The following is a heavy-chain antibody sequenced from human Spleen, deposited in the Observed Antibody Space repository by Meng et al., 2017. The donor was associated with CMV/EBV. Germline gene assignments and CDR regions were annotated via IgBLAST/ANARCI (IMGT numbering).Heavy chain of an antibody. Sequence: SLKISCAASGFTFSSYAMHWVRQAPGKGLEWVALISSDGNNKYFAESVKGRFTISRDNSKNTLYLQMNTLRPEDTAVYFCARAYDSSRYSRFFDYWGQGTLVTVSS. J-gene: IGHJ4*02. V-gene: IGHV3-30*04. D-gene: IGHD3-22*01. CDR1: GFTFSSYA. CDR3: ARAYDSSRYSRFFDY. CDR2: ISSDGNNK.